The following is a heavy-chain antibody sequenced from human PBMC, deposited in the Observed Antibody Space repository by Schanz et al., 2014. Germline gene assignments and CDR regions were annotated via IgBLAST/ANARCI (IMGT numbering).Heavy chain of an antibody. CDR1: GGTFTSYA. Sequence: QVQLVQSGAEVRKPGSSVRVSCKASGGTFTSYAFSWVRQAPGQGLEWMGWISDYNGKTNYAQKFQDRVIMSTDRSSSTAYLELRSLTSDDSAIYYCARHRFGVFYYGLDVWGQGTTILVSS. J-gene: IGHJ6*02. D-gene: IGHD3-10*01. V-gene: IGHV1-18*01. CDR2: ISDYNGKT. CDR3: ARHRFGVFYYGLDV.